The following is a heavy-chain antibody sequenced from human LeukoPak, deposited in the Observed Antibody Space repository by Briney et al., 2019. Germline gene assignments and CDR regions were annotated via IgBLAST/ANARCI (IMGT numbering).Heavy chain of an antibody. D-gene: IGHD1-26*01. CDR1: GFTFSNYN. CDR2: ISSTSNPI. J-gene: IGHJ4*02. CDR3: ARAGVGARFEDY. V-gene: IGHV3-48*02. Sequence: GSLRLSCAASGFTFSNYNMDWVRQAPGKGLEWLSYISSTSNPIYYADSVKGRFTISRDNAKNSLYLQMNSLRDEDTAVYYCARAGVGARFEDYWGQGTLVTVSS.